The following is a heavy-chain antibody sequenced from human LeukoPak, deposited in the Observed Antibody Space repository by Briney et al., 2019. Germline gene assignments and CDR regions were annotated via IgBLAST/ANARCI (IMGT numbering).Heavy chain of an antibody. J-gene: IGHJ4*02. CDR3: AREGDVYNWNDGYYFDH. CDR1: GFTFSQFE. Sequence: GGSLRLSCVASGFTFSQFEMTWVRQAPGKGLEWISYSSPSGITTYYANSVRGRFTISRDNAKNALYLLMDGLTVDDTALYYCAREGDVYNWNDGYYFDHWGQGILVTVSA. D-gene: IGHD1-1*01. CDR2: SSPSGITT. V-gene: IGHV3-48*03.